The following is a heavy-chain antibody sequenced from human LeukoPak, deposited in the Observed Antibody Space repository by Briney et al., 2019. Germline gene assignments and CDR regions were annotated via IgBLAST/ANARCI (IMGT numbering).Heavy chain of an antibody. CDR1: GGSISGYY. J-gene: IGHJ3*02. CDR3: ARPAGTAEGSFDI. V-gene: IGHV4-59*08. Sequence: SETLSLTCTVSGGSISGYYWSWIRQPPGKGLEWVGYISYSGSTNYNPSLKSRVTISVDTSKNQFSLKLTSVTAADTAVYYCARPAGTAEGSFDIWGQGTVITVSS. D-gene: IGHD6-13*01. CDR2: ISYSGST.